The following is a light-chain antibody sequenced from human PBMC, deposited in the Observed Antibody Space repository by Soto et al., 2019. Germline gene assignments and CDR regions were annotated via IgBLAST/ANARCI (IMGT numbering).Light chain of an antibody. V-gene: IGKV3-15*01. CDR3: QQYGSSSST. Sequence: IVMTQSPATLSVSPGERATLSCRASQSVGSNLAWYQQRPGQAPRLLIYGASTRATGIPARFSGSGSGTEFTLTISSLQSEDFAVYYCQQYGSSSSTFGGGTKVGIK. CDR1: QSVGSN. J-gene: IGKJ4*01. CDR2: GAS.